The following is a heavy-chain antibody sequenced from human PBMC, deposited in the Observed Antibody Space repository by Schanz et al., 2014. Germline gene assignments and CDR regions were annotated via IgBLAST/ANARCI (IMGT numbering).Heavy chain of an antibody. CDR1: GFTVSSNH. V-gene: IGHV3-30-3*01. Sequence: VQLVDSGGGLVQPGGSLRLSCAVSGFTVSSNHMSWVRQAPGKGLEWVAVISYDGRNKYYADSVKGRFTISRDNSKNTLYLHMNTLRSEDTAVYYCASGVHVSSLQKGLQFWGRGTLVIVSS. CDR2: ISYDGRNK. D-gene: IGHD3-10*01. CDR3: ASGVHVSSLQKGLQF. J-gene: IGHJ1*01.